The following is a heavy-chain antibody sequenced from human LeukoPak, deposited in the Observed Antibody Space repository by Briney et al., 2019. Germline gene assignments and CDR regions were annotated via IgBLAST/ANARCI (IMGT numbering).Heavy chain of an antibody. CDR2: IYPGDSDT. J-gene: IGHJ4*02. D-gene: IGHD3-22*01. V-gene: IGHV5-51*01. CDR3: ARSYYYDSSGYFEPFDY. Sequence: GESLKISCKGSGYSFTSYWIGWVRQMPGKGLEWMGIIYPGDSDTRYSPSFQGQVTISADKSIGTAYLQWSSLKASDTAMYYCARSYYYDSSGYFEPFDYWGQGTLVTVSS. CDR1: GYSFTSYW.